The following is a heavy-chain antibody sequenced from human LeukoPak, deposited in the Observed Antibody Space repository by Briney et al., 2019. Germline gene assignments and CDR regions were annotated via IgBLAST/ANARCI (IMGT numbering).Heavy chain of an antibody. D-gene: IGHD3-10*01. J-gene: IGHJ4*02. CDR1: GLTFSSYS. V-gene: IGHV3-48*01. CDR2: ISSSSSTI. Sequence: GGSLRLSCAASGLTFSSYSMNWVRQAPGKGLGWVSYISSSSSTIYYADSVKGRFTISRDNAKNSLYLQMNSLRAEDTAVYYCARDFEVRGVPVYYFDYWGQGTLVTVSS. CDR3: ARDFEVRGVPVYYFDY.